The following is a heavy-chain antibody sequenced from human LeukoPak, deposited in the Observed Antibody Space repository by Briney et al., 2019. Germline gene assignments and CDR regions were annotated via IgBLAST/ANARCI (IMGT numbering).Heavy chain of an antibody. J-gene: IGHJ4*02. CDR2: IYYSGST. CDR3: ARAYDSSSWYVGY. V-gene: IGHV4-39*07. CDR1: GGAISSSHYY. D-gene: IGHD6-13*01. Sequence: SETLSLTCTVSGGAISSSHYYWGWIRQPPGKGLEWIGSIYYSGSTYYNPSLKSRVTISVDTSKNQFSLKLSSVTAADTAVYYCARAYDSSSWYVGYWGQGTLVTVSS.